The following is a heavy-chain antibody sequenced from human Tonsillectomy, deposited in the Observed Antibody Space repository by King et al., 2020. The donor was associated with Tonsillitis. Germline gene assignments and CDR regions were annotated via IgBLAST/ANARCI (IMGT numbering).Heavy chain of an antibody. J-gene: IGHJ5*02. CDR1: GGPFSGYY. D-gene: IGHD6-13*01. V-gene: IGHV4-34*01. CDR2: INHSGST. CDR3: ARGPEEEQQLVGDWFDP. Sequence: VQLQQWGAGLLKPSETLSLTCAVYGGPFSGYYWSWIRQPPGTGLEWIGEINHSGSTNYNPSLKSRVTISEDTSKNQFSLKLSSVTAADTAVYYCARGPEEEQQLVGDWFDPWGQGTLVTVSS.